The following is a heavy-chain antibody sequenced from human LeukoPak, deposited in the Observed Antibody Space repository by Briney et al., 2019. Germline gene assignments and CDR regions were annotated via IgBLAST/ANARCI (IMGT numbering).Heavy chain of an antibody. D-gene: IGHD2-2*01. J-gene: IGHJ5*02. CDR2: IYYSGST. Sequence: KPSETLSLTCTVSGGSISSSSYYWGWIRQPPGKGLEWIGIIYYSGSTYYNPSLKSRLTISVDTSKNLFSLKLSSVTATDTAVYYCARRGYCSSTSCYEYWFDPWGQGTLVTVSS. CDR1: GGSISSSSYY. CDR3: ARRGYCSSTSCYEYWFDP. V-gene: IGHV4-39*01.